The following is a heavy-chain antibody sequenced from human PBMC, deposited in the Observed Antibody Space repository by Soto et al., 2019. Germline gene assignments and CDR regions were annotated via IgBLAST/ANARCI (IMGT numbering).Heavy chain of an antibody. J-gene: IGHJ4*02. D-gene: IGHD1-1*01. CDR2: ISASGHST. Sequence: EVHLLESGGGLVQPGGSLRLSCAASGIPFSSYVMRWVRQAPGKGLEWVSAISASGHSTDYADSVKGRFTISRDNSKNTLERQRNSLIAEDTAVYYCATTTALGFWGQGTLVTVSS. V-gene: IGHV3-23*01. CDR3: ATTTALGF. CDR1: GIPFSSYV.